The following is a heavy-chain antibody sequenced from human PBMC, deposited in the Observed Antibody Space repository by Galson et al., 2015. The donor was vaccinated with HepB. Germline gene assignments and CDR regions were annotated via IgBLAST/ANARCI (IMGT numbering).Heavy chain of an antibody. J-gene: IGHJ6*02. V-gene: IGHV3-23*01. Sequence: SLRLSCAASGFTFSSYAMSWVRQAPGKGLEWVSAISGGGGSTYYADSVKGRFTISRDNSKNTLYLQMNSLRAEDTAVYYCAKELGRRVSSGWYYGMDVWGQGTTVTVSS. CDR1: GFTFSSYA. D-gene: IGHD6-19*01. CDR2: ISGGGGST. CDR3: AKELGRRVSSGWYYGMDV.